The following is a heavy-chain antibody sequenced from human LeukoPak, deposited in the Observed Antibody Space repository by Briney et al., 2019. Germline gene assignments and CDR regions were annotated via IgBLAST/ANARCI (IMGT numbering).Heavy chain of an antibody. D-gene: IGHD4-17*01. J-gene: IGHJ4*02. CDR2: LSSSGGGT. Sequence: SGGSLRLSCAASGFTFSSYAMSWVRQAPGKGLEWVSALSSSGGGTHYADSVKGRFTISRDNSRNTLYLQMNSLRADDTAVYYCAKFGEVYGDYFDYWGQGTLVTVSS. V-gene: IGHV3-23*01. CDR1: GFTFSSYA. CDR3: AKFGEVYGDYFDY.